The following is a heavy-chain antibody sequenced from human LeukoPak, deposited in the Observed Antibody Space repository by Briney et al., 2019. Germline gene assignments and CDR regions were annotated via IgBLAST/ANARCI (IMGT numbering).Heavy chain of an antibody. J-gene: IGHJ4*02. CDR1: GFPFSSYW. D-gene: IGHD5-24*01. Sequence: GGSLRLSCVDPGFPFSSYWMTWVRQAPGKGLEWVANIKQDGSKKSYVDSVKGRFTISRDNAKNSLYLQMNSLRAEDTAIYYCTRVGYIDEGIDYWGQGTLVTVSS. CDR3: TRVGYIDEGIDY. V-gene: IGHV3-7*04. CDR2: IKQDGSKK.